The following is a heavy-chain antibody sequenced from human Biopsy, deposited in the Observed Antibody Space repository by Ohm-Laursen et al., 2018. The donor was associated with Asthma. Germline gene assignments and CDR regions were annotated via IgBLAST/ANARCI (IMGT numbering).Heavy chain of an antibody. CDR3: ARASVVKHYYYYGMDV. CDR1: GFTFSDYA. Sequence: SLRLSCAASGFTFSDYAIYWVRQAPGKGLEWVAFISYDGSDKFYADSVNGRFTTSRDNSQNTLDLHMNRLTFEDTAVYYCARASVVKHYYYYGMDVWGPGTTVTVFS. J-gene: IGHJ6*02. V-gene: IGHV3-30-3*01. CDR2: ISYDGSDK.